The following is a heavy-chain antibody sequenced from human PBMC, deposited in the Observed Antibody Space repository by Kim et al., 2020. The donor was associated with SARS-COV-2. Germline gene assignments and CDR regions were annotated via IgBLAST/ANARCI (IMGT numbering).Heavy chain of an antibody. D-gene: IGHD3-10*01. CDR1: GGSISSSNW. V-gene: IGHV4-4*02. CDR3: ARDFWEFGRGAFDI. CDR2: IYHSGST. Sequence: SETLSLTCAVSGGSISSSNWWSWVRQPPGKGLEWIGEIYHSGSTNYNPSLKSRATISVDKSKNQFSLKLSSVTAADTAVYYCARDFWEFGRGAFDIWGQGTMVTVSS. J-gene: IGHJ3*02.